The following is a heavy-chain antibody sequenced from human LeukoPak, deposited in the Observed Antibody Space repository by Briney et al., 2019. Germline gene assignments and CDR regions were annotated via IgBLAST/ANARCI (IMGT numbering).Heavy chain of an antibody. D-gene: IGHD2-2*01. Sequence: PGGSPRLSCAASGFTFSSYGMHWVRQAPGKGLEWVAFIRYDGSNKYYADSVKGRFTISRDNSKNTLYLQMNSLRAEDTAVYYCATRVGYYFDYWGQGTLVTVSS. V-gene: IGHV3-30*02. CDR1: GFTFSSYG. J-gene: IGHJ4*02. CDR3: ATRVGYYFDY. CDR2: IRYDGSNK.